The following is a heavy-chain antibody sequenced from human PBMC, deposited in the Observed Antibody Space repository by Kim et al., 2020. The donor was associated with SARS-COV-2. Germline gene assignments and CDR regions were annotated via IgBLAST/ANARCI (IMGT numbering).Heavy chain of an antibody. J-gene: IGHJ4*02. Sequence: NYAQKFQGRVTITADESTSTAYMELSSLRSEDTAVYYCARGSGPKGLFDYWGQGTLVTVSS. CDR3: ARGSGPKGLFDY. D-gene: IGHD3-10*01. V-gene: IGHV1-69*01.